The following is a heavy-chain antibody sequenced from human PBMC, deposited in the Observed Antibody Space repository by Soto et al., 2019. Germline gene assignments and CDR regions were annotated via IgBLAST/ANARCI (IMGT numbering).Heavy chain of an antibody. D-gene: IGHD3-22*01. CDR1: GFTFSTYA. J-gene: IGHJ2*01. Sequence: EVQLLESGGGLVQPGGSLRLSCAASGFTFSTYAMTWVRQAPGKGLEWVSAITRSGDYTQYADFVKGRFTISRDNSKNMLYLQMISLRAVDTAVYYCAKVGSYYEQYDYCYFDLWGRGTLVTVSS. V-gene: IGHV3-23*01. CDR2: ITRSGDYT. CDR3: AKVGSYYEQYDYCYFDL.